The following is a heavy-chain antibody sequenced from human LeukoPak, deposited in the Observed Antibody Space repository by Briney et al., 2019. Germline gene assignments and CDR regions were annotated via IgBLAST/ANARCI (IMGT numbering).Heavy chain of an antibody. V-gene: IGHV1-18*04. CDR1: GYTFTSYG. D-gene: IGHD3-22*01. Sequence: GASVKVSCKASGYTFTSYGISWVRQAPGQGLEWMGWISAYNGNTNSAQKLQGRVTMTTDTSTSTAYMELRSLRSDDTAVYYCARALITMIQPSLWLDYWGQGTLVTVSS. J-gene: IGHJ4*02. CDR3: ARALITMIQPSLWLDY. CDR2: ISAYNGNT.